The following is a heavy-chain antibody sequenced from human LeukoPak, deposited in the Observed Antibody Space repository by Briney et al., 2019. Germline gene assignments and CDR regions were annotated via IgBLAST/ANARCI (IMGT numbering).Heavy chain of an antibody. D-gene: IGHD3-16*01. J-gene: IGHJ4*02. CDR2: IWYDGSNK. V-gene: IGHV3-33*01. CDR1: RFTFSSYG. CDR3: ARELGGTVDHDGYFDY. Sequence: GGSLRLSCAASRFTFSSYGMHWVRQAPGKGLEWVAVIWYDGSNKYYADSVKGRFTISRDNSKNTLYLEMNNLRAEDTAVYYCARELGGTVDHDGYFDYWGQGTLVTVSS.